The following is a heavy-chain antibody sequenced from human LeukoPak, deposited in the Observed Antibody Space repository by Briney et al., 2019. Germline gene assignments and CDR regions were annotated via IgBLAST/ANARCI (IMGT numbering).Heavy chain of an antibody. Sequence: GGSLRLSCAASGFTFSSYAMHWVRQAPGKGLEWVAVISCDGSNKYYADSVKGRFTISRDNSKNTLYLQMNSLRAEDTAVYYCARDSGGDCGGDCYSSLGYYYYGMDVWGQGTTVTVSS. CDR1: GFTFSSYA. D-gene: IGHD2-21*02. J-gene: IGHJ6*02. V-gene: IGHV3-30*04. CDR2: ISCDGSNK. CDR3: ARDSGGDCGGDCYSSLGYYYYGMDV.